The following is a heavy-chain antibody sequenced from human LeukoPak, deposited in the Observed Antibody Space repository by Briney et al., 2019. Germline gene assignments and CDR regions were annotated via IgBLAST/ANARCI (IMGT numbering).Heavy chain of an antibody. CDR3: AKEACGGDCHRDYFDS. J-gene: IGHJ4*02. V-gene: IGHV3-30*18. CDR1: GFTVSSNY. D-gene: IGHD2-21*02. Sequence: GGSLRLSCAASGFTVSSNYMSWVRQAPGKGLEWVAVISYDANTKYYTDSVKGRFTISRDNSKNTLYLQMNSLRAEDTAVYYCAKEACGGDCHRDYFDSWGQGTLVTVSS. CDR2: ISYDANTK.